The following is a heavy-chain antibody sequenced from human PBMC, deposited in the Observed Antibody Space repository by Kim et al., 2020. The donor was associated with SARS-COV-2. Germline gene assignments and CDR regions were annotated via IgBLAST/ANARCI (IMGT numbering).Heavy chain of an antibody. Sequence: GGSLRLSCAASGFTFRNYAMSWVRQAPGTGLELVSGLSGDRVSTYSAASVMRRFPISRANSTNTLFLHLLRLIPAAPAFYFFSTVTVAAGTSLSFFFYY. V-gene: IGHV3-23*01. D-gene: IGHD2-15*01. CDR1: GFTFRNYA. CDR2: LSGDRVST. J-gene: IGHJ6*01. CDR3: STVTVAAGTSLSFFFYY.